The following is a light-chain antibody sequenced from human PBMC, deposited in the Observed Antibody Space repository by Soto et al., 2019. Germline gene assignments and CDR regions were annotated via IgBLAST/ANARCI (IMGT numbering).Light chain of an antibody. CDR3: SSYTTRSTVV. CDR2: DVY. CDR1: SSDVGGYNY. Sequence: QSALTQPASVSGSPGQSITISCTGTSSDVGGYNYVSWFQQHPGKAPNLMIYDVYRRPSGVSYRFSGSKSGNTASLTISGLQVEDEADYYCSSYTTRSTVVFGGGTKLTGL. V-gene: IGLV2-14*01. J-gene: IGLJ2*01.